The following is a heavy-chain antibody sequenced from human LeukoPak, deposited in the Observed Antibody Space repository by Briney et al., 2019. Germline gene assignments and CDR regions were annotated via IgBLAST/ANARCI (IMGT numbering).Heavy chain of an antibody. V-gene: IGHV1-18*01. CDR2: ISAYNGNT. D-gene: IGHD6-19*01. CDR3: ARRYYSSGWYYFDY. CDR1: GYTFTSYG. Sequence: ASVKVSCKASGYTFTSYGISWVRQAPGQGLEWMGWISAYNGNTNYAQKLQGRVTMTTDTSTSTAYMELRSLRSDDTAVYYCARRYYSSGWYYFDYWGQGTLVTVSS. J-gene: IGHJ4*02.